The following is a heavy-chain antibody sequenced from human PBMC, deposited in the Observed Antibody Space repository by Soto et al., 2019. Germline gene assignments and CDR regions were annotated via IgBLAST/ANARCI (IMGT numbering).Heavy chain of an antibody. D-gene: IGHD3-3*01. V-gene: IGHV1-69*01. CDR3: AREFYDFWSGYYSVYYYYYGMDV. Sequence: QVQLVQSGAEVKKPGSSVKVSCKASGGTFSSYAISWVRQAPGQGLEWMGGIIPIFCTANYAQKFQGRVTITADESTSTAYMELRSLRSEDTAVYYCAREFYDFWSGYYSVYYYYYGMDVWGQGTTVTVSS. CDR1: GGTFSSYA. J-gene: IGHJ6*02. CDR2: IIPIFCTA.